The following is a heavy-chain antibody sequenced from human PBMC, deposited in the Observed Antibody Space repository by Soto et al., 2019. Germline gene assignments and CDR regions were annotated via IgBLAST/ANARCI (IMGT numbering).Heavy chain of an antibody. CDR1: GNSISTGAYY. CDR2: IFYSGNT. D-gene: IGHD3-10*01. CDR3: AREGRSAAPQAGFDL. J-gene: IGHJ4*02. Sequence: QVQLQESGPGLLKPSQTLSLTCTVSGNSISTGAYYWSWLRQHPVKGLEWIGHIFYSGNTHYSPSLESRVTISVDTSKNQFSLKLISVTVADTAIYYCAREGRSAAPQAGFDLWGQGTLVTVSS. V-gene: IGHV4-31*03.